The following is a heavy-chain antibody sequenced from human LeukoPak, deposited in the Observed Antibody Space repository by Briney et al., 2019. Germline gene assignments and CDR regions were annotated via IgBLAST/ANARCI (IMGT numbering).Heavy chain of an antibody. CDR2: ISGSGGST. CDR1: GFIFSSYA. D-gene: IGHD1-26*01. CDR3: AKPLGGSYLFDR. J-gene: IGHJ4*02. Sequence: PGGSLRLSCAASGFIFSSYAMSWVRQAPEKGLEWVSAISGSGGSTNYADSVKGRFTISRDNSKNTLYLQMNSLRAEDTAVYYCAKPLGGSYLFDRWGQGTLVTVSS. V-gene: IGHV3-23*01.